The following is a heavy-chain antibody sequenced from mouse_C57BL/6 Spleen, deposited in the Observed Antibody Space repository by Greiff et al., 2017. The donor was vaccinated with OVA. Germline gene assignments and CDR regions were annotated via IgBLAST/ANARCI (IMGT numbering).Heavy chain of an antibody. Sequence: VKLQQPGAELVKPGASVKLSCKASGYTFTSYWMQWVKQRPGQGLEWIGAIDPSDSYTNYNQKFKGKATLTVDTSSSTAYMQLSSLTSEDAAVYYCARGTDCDYWGQGTTLTVSS. CDR2: IDPSDSYT. J-gene: IGHJ2*01. D-gene: IGHD3-3*01. V-gene: IGHV1-50*01. CDR3: ARGTDCDY. CDR1: GYTFTSYW.